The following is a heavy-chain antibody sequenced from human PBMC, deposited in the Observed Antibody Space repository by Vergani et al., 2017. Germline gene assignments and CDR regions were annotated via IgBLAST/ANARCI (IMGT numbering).Heavy chain of an antibody. V-gene: IGHV3-21*01. J-gene: IGHJ4*02. D-gene: IGHD3-22*01. CDR3: ARDAIGIVVDDY. CDR2: ISSSSSYI. CDR1: GFTFSSYS. Sequence: VQLVESGGGLVQPGGSLRLSCAASGFTFSSYSMNWVRQAPGKGLEWVSSISSSSSYIYYADSVKGRFTISRDNAKNSLYLQMNSLRAEDTAVYYCARDAIGIVVDDYWGQGTLVTVSS.